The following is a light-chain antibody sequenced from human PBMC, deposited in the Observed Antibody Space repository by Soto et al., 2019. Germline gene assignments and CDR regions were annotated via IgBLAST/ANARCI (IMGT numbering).Light chain of an antibody. CDR1: QSISSW. CDR3: QQYSSSSPT. V-gene: IGKV1-5*01. J-gene: IGKJ2*01. Sequence: DIQMTQSPSTLSASVGDRVTITCRASQSISSWLAWYQQKPGKAPKLLIYGASSLERGVPSRVSGSGSVTEFTLTIDSLQPDDFATYSCQQYSSSSPTFGQGTKLEI. CDR2: GAS.